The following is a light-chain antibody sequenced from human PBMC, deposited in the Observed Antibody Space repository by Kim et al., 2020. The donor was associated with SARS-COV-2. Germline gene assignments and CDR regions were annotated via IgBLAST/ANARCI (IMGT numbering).Light chain of an antibody. CDR3: NSRDSSDNRV. Sequence: SSALTQAPAVSVALGQTVRITCQGDSLRSYYASWYQQKPGQAPVLVIYGKNNRPSGIPDRFSGSSSGNTASLTITGAQAEDEADYYCNSRDSSDNRVFGGGTQLTVL. J-gene: IGLJ3*02. V-gene: IGLV3-19*01. CDR1: SLRSYY. CDR2: GKN.